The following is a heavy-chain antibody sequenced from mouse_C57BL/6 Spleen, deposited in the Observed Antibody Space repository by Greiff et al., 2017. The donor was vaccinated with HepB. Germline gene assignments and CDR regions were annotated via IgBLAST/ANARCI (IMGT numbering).Heavy chain of an antibody. CDR1: GYTFTDYE. V-gene: IGHV1-15*01. CDR3: TRKGENWVLAWFAY. CDR2: IDPETGGT. Sequence: VKLMESGAELVRPGASVTLSCKASGYTFTDYEMHWVKQTPVHGLEWIGAIDPETGGTAYNQKFKGKAILTADKSSSTAYMELRSLTSEDSAVYYCTRKGENWVLAWFAYWGQGTLVTVSA. D-gene: IGHD4-1*01. J-gene: IGHJ3*01.